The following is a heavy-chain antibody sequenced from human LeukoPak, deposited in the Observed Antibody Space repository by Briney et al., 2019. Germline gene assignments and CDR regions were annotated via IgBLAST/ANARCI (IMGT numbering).Heavy chain of an antibody. V-gene: IGHV3-48*02. CDR3: ARVHRGYSFGRLDY. CDR1: GFTFSSYS. D-gene: IGHD5-12*01. J-gene: IGHJ4*02. CDR2: ISGSDNTI. Sequence: GGSLRLSCAASGFTFSSYSMDWVRQAPGKGLEWVSYISGSDNTIYYADSVKGRFTISRDNARNSLCLQMNSLRDEDTAVYYCARVHRGYSFGRLDYWGQGTLVTVSS.